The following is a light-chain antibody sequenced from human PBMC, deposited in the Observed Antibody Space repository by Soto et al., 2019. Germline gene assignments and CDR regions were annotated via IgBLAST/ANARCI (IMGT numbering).Light chain of an antibody. V-gene: IGKV3-15*01. CDR2: GAS. CDR1: ESVNTS. J-gene: IGKJ3*01. CDR3: QQYNNWPFT. Sequence: EIVMTQSPATLSVSPGERATLSCRASESVNTSLAWYQQKPGRAPRLLINGASTRATGIPARFSGSGSATEFTLTISSLQSEDFAVYYCQQYNNWPFTFGPGTKVDIK.